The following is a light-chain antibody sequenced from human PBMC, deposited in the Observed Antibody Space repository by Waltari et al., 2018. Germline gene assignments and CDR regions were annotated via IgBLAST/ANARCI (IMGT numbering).Light chain of an antibody. CDR3: QQYNSLSS. Sequence: DVQMTQSPSTLSASVGDRVTITCRASQSVSVWLAWYQQKPGKAPKLLIYEASSLASGVPSRFSGSGSRTEFTLTISGLQPDDFATYYCQQYNSLSSFGQGTKVEIK. CDR1: QSVSVW. J-gene: IGKJ1*01. V-gene: IGKV1-5*03. CDR2: EAS.